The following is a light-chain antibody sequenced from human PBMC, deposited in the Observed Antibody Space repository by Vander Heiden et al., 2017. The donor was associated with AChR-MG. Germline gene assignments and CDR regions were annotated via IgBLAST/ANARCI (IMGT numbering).Light chain of an antibody. J-gene: IGKJ1*01. CDR3: QQQNSYFRT. CDR1: QSIRTW. V-gene: IGKV1-5*03. CDR2: KAS. Sequence: DIQMTQSPSTVSASVGDRVTITCRASQSIRTWLAWYQQKEGKAPKLLIYKASTLESGVPSRFNGSASGTEFTLTISSLHPDDFATYYCQQQNSYFRTFGQGTKVEIK.